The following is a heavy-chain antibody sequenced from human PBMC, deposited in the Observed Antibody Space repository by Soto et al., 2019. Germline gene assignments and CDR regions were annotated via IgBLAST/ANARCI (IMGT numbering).Heavy chain of an antibody. D-gene: IGHD3-22*01. V-gene: IGHV6-1*01. CDR1: GDSVPSNSAA. J-gene: IGHJ4*02. CDR3: ARDSSGYYYRYSDC. Sequence: SQPLSPTCAISGDSVPSNSAAWYWIRQSPSRGLEWLGRTYYRSQWFADYAESGKSRISITPDTSKNQFSLQLNSMTPEDTAVYYCARDSSGYYYRYSDCWGPGALVTVSS. CDR2: TYYRSQWFA.